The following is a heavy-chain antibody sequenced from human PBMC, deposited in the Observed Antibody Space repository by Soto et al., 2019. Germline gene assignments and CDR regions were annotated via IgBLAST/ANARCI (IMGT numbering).Heavy chain of an antibody. V-gene: IGHV1-69*13. D-gene: IGHD3-3*01. Sequence: ASVKVSCKASGGTFSSYATSWVRQAPGQGLEWMGGIIPIFGTANYAQKFQGRVTITADESTSTAYMELSSLRSEDTAVYYCAQTKGITIFGVPSYHYYYGMDVWGQGTTVTVSS. J-gene: IGHJ6*02. CDR1: GGTFSSYA. CDR2: IIPIFGTA. CDR3: AQTKGITIFGVPSYHYYYGMDV.